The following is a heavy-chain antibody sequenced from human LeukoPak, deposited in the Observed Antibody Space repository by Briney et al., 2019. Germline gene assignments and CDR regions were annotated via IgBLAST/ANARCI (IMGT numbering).Heavy chain of an antibody. Sequence: SETLSLTCTVSGGSISSSVCYWGWIRQPPGKGLEWIGSIYYSGSTYYNPSLKSRVTISVDTSKNQFSLKLSSVTAADTAVYYCARRKGDIVATGGIDYWGQGTLVTVSS. V-gene: IGHV4-39*01. CDR2: IYYSGST. J-gene: IGHJ4*02. CDR3: ARRKGDIVATGGIDY. CDR1: GGSISSSVCY. D-gene: IGHD5-12*01.